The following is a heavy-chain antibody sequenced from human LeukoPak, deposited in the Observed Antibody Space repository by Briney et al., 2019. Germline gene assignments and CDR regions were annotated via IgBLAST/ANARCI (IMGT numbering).Heavy chain of an antibody. V-gene: IGHV3-74*01. CDR2: INSDGSST. J-gene: IGHJ4*02. CDR3: ARGTYSSSWGGY. CDR1: GFTFSSYW. Sequence: PGGSLRLSCAASGFTFSSYWMHWVRQAPGKGLVWVSRINSDGSSTSYADSVKGRFTISRDNARNTLYLQMNSPRAEDTAVYYCARGTYSSSWGGYWGQGTLVTVSS. D-gene: IGHD6-13*01.